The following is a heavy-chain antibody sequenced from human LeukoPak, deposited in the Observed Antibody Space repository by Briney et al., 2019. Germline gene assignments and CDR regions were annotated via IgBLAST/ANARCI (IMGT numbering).Heavy chain of an antibody. CDR2: IYHSGST. J-gene: IGHJ6*03. CDR1: GYSISSGYY. V-gene: IGHV4-38-2*02. CDR3: AKPAAAGTHYYYYMDV. Sequence: SETLSLTCTVSGYSISSGYYWGWIRQPPGKGLEWIGSIYHSGSTYYNPSLKSRVTISVDTSKNQFSLKLSSETAADTAVYYCAKPAAAGTHYYYYMDVWGKGTTVTVSS. D-gene: IGHD6-13*01.